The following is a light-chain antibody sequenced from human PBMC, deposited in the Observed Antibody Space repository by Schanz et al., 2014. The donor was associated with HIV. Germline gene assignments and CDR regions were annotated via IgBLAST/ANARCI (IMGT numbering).Light chain of an antibody. V-gene: IGKV3-15*01. CDR3: QQYGSS. CDR2: SAS. CDR1: QSVSSN. J-gene: IGKJ3*01. Sequence: EIVMTQSPATLSVSPGERATLSCRASQSVSSNLAWYQQKPGQAPILLIHSASTRVTGIPARVSGSGSGTEFTLTISGLQSEDFAVYYCQQYGSSFGPGTKVDSK.